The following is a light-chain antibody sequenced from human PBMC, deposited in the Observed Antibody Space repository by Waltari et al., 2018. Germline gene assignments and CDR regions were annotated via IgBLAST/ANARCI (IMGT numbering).Light chain of an antibody. CDR2: DVS. CDR1: SSDVGGYNY. CDR3: SSYTSSSTSGV. V-gene: IGLV2-14*03. J-gene: IGLJ2*01. Sequence: QSALTQPASVSGSPGQSITISCTGTSSDVGGYNYVSWYQQHPGKAPKLNIYDVSKRPSGVCNRFAGAKSGNTASLTISGLQAEDEADYYCSSYTSSSTSGVFGGGTKLTVL.